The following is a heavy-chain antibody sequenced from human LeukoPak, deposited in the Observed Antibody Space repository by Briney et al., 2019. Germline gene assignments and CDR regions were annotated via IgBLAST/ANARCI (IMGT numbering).Heavy chain of an antibody. D-gene: IGHD5-12*01. V-gene: IGHV1-2*02. CDR1: GYTFTGYY. CDR3: ARDRGGYELDAFDI. CDR2: INPNSGGT. Sequence: ASVKVSCKASGYTFTGYYMHWVRQAPGQGLEWMGWINPNSGGTNYAQKFQGRVTMTRDTSISTAYMELSRLRSDDTAVYYCARDRGGYELDAFDIWGQGTMVTVSS. J-gene: IGHJ3*02.